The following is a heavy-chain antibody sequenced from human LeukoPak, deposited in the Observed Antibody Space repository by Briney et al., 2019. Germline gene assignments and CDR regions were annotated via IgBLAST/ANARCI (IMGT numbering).Heavy chain of an antibody. V-gene: IGHV1-2*02. CDR1: GYTFTGYY. CDR3: ARVARRDIVVVPAAIVWFDP. CDR2: INPNSGGT. Sequence: ASVKVSCKASGYTFTGYYMPWVRQAPGQGLEWMGWINPNSGGTNYAQKFQGRVTMTRDTSISTAYMELSRLRSDDTAVYYCARVARRDIVVVPAAIVWFDPWGQGTLVTVSS. J-gene: IGHJ5*02. D-gene: IGHD2-2*01.